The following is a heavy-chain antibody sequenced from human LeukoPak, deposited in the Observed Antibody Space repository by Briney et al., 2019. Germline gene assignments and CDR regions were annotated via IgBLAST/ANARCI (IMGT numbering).Heavy chain of an antibody. J-gene: IGHJ4*02. Sequence: GGSLRLSCAASGFTFSSYGMHWVRQASGKGLEWVGRIRSKANSYATAYAASVKGRFTISRDDSKNTAYLQMNSLKTEDTAVYYCTTHDYGGNPDFDYWGQGTLVTVSS. CDR2: IRSKANSYAT. CDR1: GFTFSSYG. V-gene: IGHV3-73*01. CDR3: TTHDYGGNPDFDY. D-gene: IGHD4-23*01.